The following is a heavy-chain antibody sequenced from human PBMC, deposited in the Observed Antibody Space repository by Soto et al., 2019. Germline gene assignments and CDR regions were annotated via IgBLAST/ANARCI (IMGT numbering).Heavy chain of an antibody. Sequence: GGSLRLSCAASGFTVSSNYMSWVRQAPGKGLEWVSVIYSGGSTYYADSVKGRFTISRDNSKNTLYLQMNSLRAEDTAVYYCAKERSITMVRGVTHLDYWGQGTLVTVSS. D-gene: IGHD3-10*01. V-gene: IGHV3-53*01. J-gene: IGHJ4*02. CDR1: GFTVSSNY. CDR3: AKERSITMVRGVTHLDY. CDR2: IYSGGST.